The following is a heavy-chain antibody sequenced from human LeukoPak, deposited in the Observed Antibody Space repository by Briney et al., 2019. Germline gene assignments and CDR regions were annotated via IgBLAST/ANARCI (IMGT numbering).Heavy chain of an antibody. V-gene: IGHV3-30*02. Sequence: GGSLRLSCAASGFTFSSYGMHWVRQAPGKGLEWVAFIRYDGSNKYYADSVKGRFTISRDNSKNTLYLQMNSLRAEDTAVYYCASHKQRDYYMDVWGKGTTVTVSS. CDR3: ASHKQRDYYMDV. CDR1: GFTFSSYG. J-gene: IGHJ6*03. CDR2: IRYDGSNK.